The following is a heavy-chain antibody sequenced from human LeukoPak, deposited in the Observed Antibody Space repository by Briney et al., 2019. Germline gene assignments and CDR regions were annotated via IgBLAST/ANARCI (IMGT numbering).Heavy chain of an antibody. CDR3: ASGGHCSSTSCYPNAFDI. CDR1: GYTFTGYY. D-gene: IGHD2-2*01. CDR2: INPNSGGT. V-gene: IGHV1-2*02. J-gene: IGHJ3*02. Sequence: GASVKVSCKASGYTFTGYYVHWVRQAPGQGLEWMGWINPNSGGTNYAQKFQGRVTMTRDTSISTAYMELSRLRSDDTAVYYCASGGHCSSTSCYPNAFDIWGQGTMVTVSS.